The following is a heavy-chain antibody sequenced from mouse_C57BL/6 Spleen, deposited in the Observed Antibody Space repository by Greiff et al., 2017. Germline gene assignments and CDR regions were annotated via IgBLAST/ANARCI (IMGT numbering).Heavy chain of an antibody. CDR1: GYSFTDYN. Sequence: VQLKQSGPELVKPGASVKISCKASGYSFTDYNMNWVKQSNGKSLEWIGVINPNCGTTRYNQKFKGKGTLTVDQSSSTAYMQLNSLTSEDSAVYYCARGYGNGWYFDVWGTGTAVTVSS. J-gene: IGHJ1*03. V-gene: IGHV1-39*01. D-gene: IGHD2-10*02. CDR2: INPNCGTT. CDR3: ARGYGNGWYFDV.